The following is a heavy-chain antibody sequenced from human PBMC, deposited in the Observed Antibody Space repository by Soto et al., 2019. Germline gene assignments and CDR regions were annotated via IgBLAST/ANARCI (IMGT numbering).Heavy chain of an antibody. V-gene: IGHV3-74*01. CDR1: GFRFDSYW. J-gene: IGHJ1*01. Sequence: EVQLVESGGGLVQPGGSLRLSCEASGFRFDSYWMHWVRQAPGQGPVWVSRIDYDGTTTKYADSVKGRLTISRDKAKNTLYLQMNSLRPEDTAVCYCARGPRASSGGTGAYWGQGTLVTVSS. CDR3: ARGPRASSGGTGAY. D-gene: IGHD2-2*01. CDR2: IDYDGTTT.